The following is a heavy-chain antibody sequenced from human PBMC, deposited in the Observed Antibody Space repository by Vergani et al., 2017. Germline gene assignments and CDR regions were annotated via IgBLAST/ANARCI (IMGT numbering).Heavy chain of an antibody. Sequence: EVQLLESGGGSAQPGESLRLSCVASGFTFTAHGLNWVRQAPGKGLEWVANIKQDGSEKYYVDSVKGRFTISRDNAKNSLYLQMNSLRAEDTAVYYCARDRCSSTSSYGDYWSQGTLVTVSS. CDR2: IKQDGSEK. D-gene: IGHD2-2*01. CDR1: GFTFTAHG. CDR3: ARDRCSSTSSYGDY. V-gene: IGHV3-7*01. J-gene: IGHJ4*02.